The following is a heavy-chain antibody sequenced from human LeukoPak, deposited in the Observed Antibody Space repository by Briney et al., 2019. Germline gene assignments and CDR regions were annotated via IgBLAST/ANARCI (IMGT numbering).Heavy chain of an antibody. V-gene: IGHV3-30*02. Sequence: GGSLSLSCAASGFTFSSYGMHWVRQAPGKGLEWVAFIRYDGSNKYYADSVKGRFTISRDNSKNTLYLQMNSLRAEDTAVYYCAKDIAADVIGNYWGQGTLVTVSS. CDR2: IRYDGSNK. J-gene: IGHJ4*02. CDR1: GFTFSSYG. D-gene: IGHD6-6*01. CDR3: AKDIAADVIGNY.